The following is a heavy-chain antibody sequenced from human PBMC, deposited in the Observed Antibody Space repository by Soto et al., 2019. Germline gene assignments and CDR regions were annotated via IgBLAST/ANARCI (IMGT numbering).Heavy chain of an antibody. CDR1: GFNFNNAW. CDR2: IRSATDGGTT. D-gene: IGHD3-10*02. V-gene: IGHV3-15*07. Sequence: EMQLVESGGGLVKHGGSLRLSCAASGFNFNNAWMNWVRQAPGKGLEWVGRIRSATDGGTTEIAAPLKGRFTISRDDSKTTLYLQMNSLRTEDTAVYYCTTDQAWSGGHWGQGTLVTVSS. CDR3: TTDQAWSGGH. J-gene: IGHJ4*02.